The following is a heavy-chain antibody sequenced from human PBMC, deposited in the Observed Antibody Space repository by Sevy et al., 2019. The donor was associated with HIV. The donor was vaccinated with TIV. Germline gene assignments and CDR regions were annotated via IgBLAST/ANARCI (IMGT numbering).Heavy chain of an antibody. V-gene: IGHV4-61*02. CDR1: GGSISSGSYY. D-gene: IGHD6-13*01. Sequence: SETLSLTCTVSGGSISSGSYYWSWIRQPAGKGLEWIGRIYTSGSTNYNPSLKSRVTISVDTSKNQFSLKLSSVTAADTVVYYCARDLLYSSSEGIDPWGQGTLVTVSS. J-gene: IGHJ5*02. CDR3: ARDLLYSSSEGIDP. CDR2: IYTSGST.